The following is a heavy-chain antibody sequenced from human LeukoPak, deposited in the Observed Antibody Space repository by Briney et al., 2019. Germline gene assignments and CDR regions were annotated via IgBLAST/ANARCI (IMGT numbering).Heavy chain of an antibody. J-gene: IGHJ4*02. D-gene: IGHD3-3*02. Sequence: PSETLSLTCAVYGGSFSGYYWSWFRQPPGKGLEWIGEINHRRSTNYNPSLKSRVTMSVDTSKNQFSLNLSSVTAADTAVYYCARGQFWSGYSIWGQGTLVTVSS. CDR3: ARGQFWSGYSI. CDR1: GGSFSGYY. CDR2: INHRRST. V-gene: IGHV4-34*01.